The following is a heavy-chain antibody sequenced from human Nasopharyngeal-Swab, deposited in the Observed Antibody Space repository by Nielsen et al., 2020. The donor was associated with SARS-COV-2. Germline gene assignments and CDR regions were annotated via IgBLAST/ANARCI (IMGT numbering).Heavy chain of an antibody. Sequence: SETLSLTFTVSGCSISSSSYYWAWIRQPPGKGLEWIGSIYYSGSTYYNPSLKSRVTISVDTSKNQFSLKLSSVTAADTAVYYCAKQYYYDSSGYDPRSNYFDYWAREPWSPSPQ. CDR3: AKQYYYDSSGYDPRSNYFDY. CDR2: IYYSGST. J-gene: IGHJ4*02. D-gene: IGHD3-22*01. CDR1: GCSISSSSYY. V-gene: IGHV4-39*01.